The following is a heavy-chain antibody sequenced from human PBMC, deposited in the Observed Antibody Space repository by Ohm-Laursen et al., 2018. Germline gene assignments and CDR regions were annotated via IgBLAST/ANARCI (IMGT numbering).Heavy chain of an antibody. CDR2: ISGSGGST. V-gene: IGHV3-23*01. CDR3: EKPSSSGFTRDY. Sequence: GSLRLSCAASGFTFSSYAMSWVRQAPGKGLEWVSAISGSGGSTYYADSVKVRFTISRDNSKNTLYLQMNSLRAEDTAVYYCEKPSSSGFTRDYWGQGTLVTVSS. CDR1: GFTFSSYA. J-gene: IGHJ4*02. D-gene: IGHD3-22*01.